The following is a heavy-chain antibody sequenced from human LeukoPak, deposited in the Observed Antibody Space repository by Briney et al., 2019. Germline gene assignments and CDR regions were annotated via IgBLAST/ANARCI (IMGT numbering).Heavy chain of an antibody. CDR2: ISAYNGNT. V-gene: IGHV1-18*01. CDR1: GYTFTSYG. D-gene: IGHD4-17*01. CDR3: ARGHPSHSTVTTSYYYYGMDV. J-gene: IGHJ6*02. Sequence: ASVKVSCKASGYTFTSYGISWVRQAPGQGLEWMGWISAYNGNTNYAQELQGRVTMTTDTSTSTAYMELRSLRSDDTAVYYCARGHPSHSTVTTSYYYYGMDVWGQGTTVTVSS.